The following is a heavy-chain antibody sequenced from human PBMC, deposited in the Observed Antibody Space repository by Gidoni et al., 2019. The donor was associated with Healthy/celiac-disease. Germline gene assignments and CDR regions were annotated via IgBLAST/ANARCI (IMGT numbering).Heavy chain of an antibody. V-gene: IGHV3-23*01. Sequence: EVQLLESGGGLVQPGGSLRLSCAASGFTFSSYAMSWVRQAPGKGLEWVSAISGSGGSTYYADSVKCRFTISRDNSKNTLYLQMNSLRAEDTAVYYCAKIKRNYDILTGVPYYFDYWGQGTLVTVSS. CDR2: ISGSGGST. CDR3: AKIKRNYDILTGVPYYFDY. CDR1: GFTFSSYA. D-gene: IGHD3-9*01. J-gene: IGHJ4*02.